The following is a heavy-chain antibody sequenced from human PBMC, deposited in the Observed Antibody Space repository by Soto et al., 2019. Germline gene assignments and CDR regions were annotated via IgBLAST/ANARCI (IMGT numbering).Heavy chain of an antibody. CDR3: ARARLRAVYAFDI. Sequence: PSETLSLTCTVSGGSVSSGAYYWTWIRQRPGKGLEWIGYIYYSGSTYYSPSLKSRLSISLDTSKSQFSLRLSSVTAADTATYYCARARLRAVYAFDIWGQGTMVTVSS. J-gene: IGHJ3*02. D-gene: IGHD5-12*01. V-gene: IGHV4-31*03. CDR2: IYYSGST. CDR1: GGSVSSGAYY.